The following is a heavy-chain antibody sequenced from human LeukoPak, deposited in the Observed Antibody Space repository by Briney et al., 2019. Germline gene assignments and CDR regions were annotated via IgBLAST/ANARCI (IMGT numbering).Heavy chain of an antibody. CDR2: ISGSGVST. Sequence: GGSLRLSCAASGFTFSNYAMSWVRQAPGKGLELVSAISGSGVSTYYADSVKGRFTISRDNSKDTVYLQMNSLRAEDTAIFYCVRDIELSTWGPGTMVTVSS. V-gene: IGHV3-23*01. CDR3: VRDIELST. D-gene: IGHD3-16*02. CDR1: GFTFSNYA. J-gene: IGHJ3*01.